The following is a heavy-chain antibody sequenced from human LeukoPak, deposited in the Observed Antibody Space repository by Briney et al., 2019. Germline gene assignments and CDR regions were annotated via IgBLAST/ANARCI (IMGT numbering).Heavy chain of an antibody. V-gene: IGHV1-69*04. J-gene: IGHJ5*02. CDR1: GGTFSSYA. CDR3: AAPYGSGSPPSP. D-gene: IGHD3-10*01. Sequence: SVKVSCKASGGTFSSYAISWVQQAPGQGLEWMGRIIPILGIANYAQKFQGRVTITADKSTSTAYMELSSLRSEDTAVYYCAAPYGSGSPPSPWGQGTLVTVSS. CDR2: IIPILGIA.